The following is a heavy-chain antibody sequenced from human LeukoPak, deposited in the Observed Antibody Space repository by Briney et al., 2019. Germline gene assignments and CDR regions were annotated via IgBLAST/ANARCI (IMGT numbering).Heavy chain of an antibody. CDR3: ARDSSYFSSSTRTDAFDI. D-gene: IGHD6-6*01. V-gene: IGHV4-61*02. CDR1: GGSISSGSYY. J-gene: IGHJ3*02. Sequence: SETLSLTCTVSGGSISSGSYYWSWIRQPAGKGLEWIGRIYTSGSTNYNPSLKSRVTISVDTSKNQFSLKVSSVTAADTAVYYCARDSSYFSSSTRTDAFDIWGQGTMVTVSS. CDR2: IYTSGST.